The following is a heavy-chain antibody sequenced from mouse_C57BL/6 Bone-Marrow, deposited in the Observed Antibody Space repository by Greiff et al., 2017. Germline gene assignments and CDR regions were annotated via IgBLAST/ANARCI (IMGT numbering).Heavy chain of an antibody. V-gene: IGHV14-4*01. CDR2: IDPENGDT. J-gene: IGHJ3*01. CDR3: TPSYYSITWFAY. Sequence: EVKLVESGAELVRPGASVKLSCTASGFNIKDDYMHWVKQRPEQGLEWIGWIDPENGDTEYASKFQGKATITADTSSNTAYLQLSSLTSEDTAVYYYTPSYYSITWFAYWCQGTLVTVSA. CDR1: GFNIKDDY. D-gene: IGHD2-5*01.